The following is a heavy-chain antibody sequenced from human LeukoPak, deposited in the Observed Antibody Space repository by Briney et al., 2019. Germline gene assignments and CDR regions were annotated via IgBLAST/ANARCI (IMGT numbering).Heavy chain of an antibody. CDR2: IGSGGDI. D-gene: IGHD5-24*01. CDR3: AREKMASGSFDALDI. J-gene: IGHJ3*02. CDR1: GFTFSTFD. V-gene: IGHV3-13*01. Sequence: GGSLRLSCAASGFTFSTFDMQWVRQRTGKGLEWVSAIGSGGDIYYADSVKGRFTISRENAKNSLYLQMNSLRDGDTAVYYCAREKMASGSFDALDIWGQGTMVTVSS.